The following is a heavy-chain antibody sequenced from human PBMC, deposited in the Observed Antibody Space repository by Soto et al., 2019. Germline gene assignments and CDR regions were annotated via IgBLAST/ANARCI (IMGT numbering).Heavy chain of an antibody. D-gene: IGHD2-15*01. CDR1: GYIFTNYW. V-gene: IGHV5-51*01. J-gene: IGHJ4*02. CDR2: IHPGDSDT. CDR3: VRQGLNRMSPVPATSDY. Sequence: GASLKISCKGSGYIFTNYWIAWVRQMPGKGLEWMGIIHPGDSDTRYTPSFHGQVTISVDRSTSTAYLQWSSLEASDTAIYYCVRQGLNRMSPVPATSDYWGQGTLVTVSS.